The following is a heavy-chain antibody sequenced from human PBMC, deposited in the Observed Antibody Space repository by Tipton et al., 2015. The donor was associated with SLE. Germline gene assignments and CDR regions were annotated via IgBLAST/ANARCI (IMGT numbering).Heavy chain of an antibody. J-gene: IGHJ4*02. CDR1: GFKFDEYA. Sequence: SLRLSCIGSGFKFDEYAMHWVRQVPGKGLEWVSGISWSSGPIGYVDSVKGRFTISRDNAQNSLYLQMNSLRTEDTALYYCAKERGIVGATRGFDYWGQGALVTVS. CDR3: AKERGIVGATRGFDY. CDR2: ISWSSGPI. D-gene: IGHD1-26*01. V-gene: IGHV3-9*01.